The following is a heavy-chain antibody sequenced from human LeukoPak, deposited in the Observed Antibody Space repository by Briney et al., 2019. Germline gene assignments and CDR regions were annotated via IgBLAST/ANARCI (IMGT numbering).Heavy chain of an antibody. D-gene: IGHD4-17*01. CDR2: IWYDGSNK. CDR3: ARDGGYDYGDYGWFDP. V-gene: IGHV3-33*01. Sequence: GGSLRLSCAASGFTFSSYGMPWVRQAPGKGLEWVAVIWYDGSNKYYADSVKGRFTISRDNSKNTLYLQMNSLRAEDTAVYYCARDGGYDYGDYGWFDPWGQGTLVTVSS. J-gene: IGHJ5*02. CDR1: GFTFSSYG.